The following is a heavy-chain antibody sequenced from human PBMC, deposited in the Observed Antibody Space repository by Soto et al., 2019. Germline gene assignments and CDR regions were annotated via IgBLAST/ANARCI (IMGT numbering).Heavy chain of an antibody. J-gene: IGHJ4*02. CDR3: AKDRGYSYGERYYFDY. Sequence: EVQLLESGGGLVQPGGSLRLSCAASGFAFSNYAMSWVRQAPGKGLEWVSAISGGGDTTYYADSVKGRFTISRDNSQNTLYVQMNSLRAEDTAVYYCAKDRGYSYGERYYFDYWGQGTLVTVSS. V-gene: IGHV3-23*01. CDR1: GFAFSNYA. D-gene: IGHD5-18*01. CDR2: ISGGGDTT.